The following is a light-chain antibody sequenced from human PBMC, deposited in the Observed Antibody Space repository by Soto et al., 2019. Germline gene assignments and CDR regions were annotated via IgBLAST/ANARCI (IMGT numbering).Light chain of an antibody. Sequence: ILMTQSPATVSVSPGESATLSCRASQNIYYNVAWYQQRPGQAPRLLIYRASTRAPGVPARFSGSGSGTEFTLTISSLQPEYFTVHSWLQYHNLWAFGQGTKVDIK. CDR1: QNIYYN. CDR3: LQYHNLWA. CDR2: RAS. J-gene: IGKJ1*01. V-gene: IGKV3-15*01.